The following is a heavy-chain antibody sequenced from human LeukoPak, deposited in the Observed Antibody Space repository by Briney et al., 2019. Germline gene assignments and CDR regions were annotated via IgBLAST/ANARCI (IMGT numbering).Heavy chain of an antibody. V-gene: IGHV3-21*04. CDR3: AKVGDMDYYDSSGYTPY. D-gene: IGHD3-22*01. CDR1: GFTFSSYS. CDR2: ISSSSSYI. Sequence: PGGSLRLSCAASGFTFSSYSMNWVRQAPGKGLEWVSSISSSSSYIYYADSVKGRFTISRDNAKNSLYLQMNSLRAEDTAVYYCAKVGDMDYYDSSGYTPYWGQGTLVTVSS. J-gene: IGHJ4*02.